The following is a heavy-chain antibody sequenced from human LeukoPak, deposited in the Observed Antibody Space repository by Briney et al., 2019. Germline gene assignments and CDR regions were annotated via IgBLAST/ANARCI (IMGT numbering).Heavy chain of an antibody. CDR2: IYYSGST. D-gene: IGHD6-13*01. V-gene: IGHV4-59*08. Sequence: SETLSLTCTVSGGSISSYYWSWIRQPPGEGLEWIGYIYYSGSTNYNPSLKSRVTISVDTSKNQFSLKLSSVTAADTAVYYCARQGSSSSNWFDPWGQGTLVTVSS. J-gene: IGHJ5*02. CDR1: GGSISSYY. CDR3: ARQGSSSSNWFDP.